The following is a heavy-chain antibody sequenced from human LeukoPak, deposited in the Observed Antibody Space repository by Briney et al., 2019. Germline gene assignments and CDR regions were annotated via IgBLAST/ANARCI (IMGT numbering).Heavy chain of an antibody. CDR1: GFTFSTYG. CDR3: ARVGNSGSYYHYYYYYMDV. CDR2: LSGSGSTT. Sequence: GGTLRLSCSASGFTFSTYGMSWVRQAPGKGLEWVISLSGSGSTTYYADSVKGRFTISRDNSKNMMYLQMNSLRAEDTAVYYCARVGNSGSYYHYYYYYMDVWGKGTTVTVSS. D-gene: IGHD1-26*01. V-gene: IGHV3-23*01. J-gene: IGHJ6*03.